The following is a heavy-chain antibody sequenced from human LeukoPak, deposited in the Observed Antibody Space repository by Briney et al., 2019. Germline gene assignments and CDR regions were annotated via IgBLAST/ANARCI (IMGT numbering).Heavy chain of an antibody. CDR3: ARENEGIAAAGPDAFDI. CDR1: GYTFTSYY. J-gene: IGHJ3*02. Sequence: ASVKVSCKASGYTFTSYYMHWVRQAPGQGLEWMGIINPSGGSTSYAQKFQGRVTMTRDTSTSTVYMELSSLRSEDTAVYYCARENEGIAAAGPDAFDIWGQGTMVTVSS. V-gene: IGHV1-46*01. D-gene: IGHD6-13*01. CDR2: INPSGGST.